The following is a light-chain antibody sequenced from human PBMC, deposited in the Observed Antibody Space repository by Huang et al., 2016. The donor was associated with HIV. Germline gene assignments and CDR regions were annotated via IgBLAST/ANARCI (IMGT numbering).Light chain of an antibody. CDR2: ELS. CDR1: ESLLHSDGKTH. V-gene: IGKV2D-29*02. J-gene: IGKJ1*01. CDR3: MQTLQSAT. Sequence: DIVMTQTPLSLSVTPGQPASISCKSSESLLHSDGKTHLYWYLQKPGQSPQLLIYELSYRVSGVPDRLTGSGSGTNFTLKISRVEAEDVGVYHCMQTLQSATFGQGTRVEIK.